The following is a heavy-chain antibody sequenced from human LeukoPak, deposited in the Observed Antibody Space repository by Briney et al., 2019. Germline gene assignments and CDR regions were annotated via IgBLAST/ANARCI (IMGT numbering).Heavy chain of an antibody. CDR2: IYHSGNT. V-gene: IGHV4-30-4*08. Sequence: SQTLSLTCTVSGGSISSGDYYWSWLRQPPGKGPEWIGYIYHSGNTYYNPSLKSRLTISVDTPRNQFSLKLRSVTAADTAVYYCARGGTRITIVGVVINDFDYWGQGTLVTVSS. CDR3: ARGGTRITIVGVVINDFDY. D-gene: IGHD3-3*01. J-gene: IGHJ4*02. CDR1: GGSISSGDYY.